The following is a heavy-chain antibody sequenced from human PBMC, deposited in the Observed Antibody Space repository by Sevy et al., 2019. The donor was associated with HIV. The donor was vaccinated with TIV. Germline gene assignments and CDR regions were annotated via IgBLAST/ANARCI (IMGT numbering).Heavy chain of an antibody. CDR3: AREDVDTYEFDY. Sequence: GGSLRLSCAASGFTFSSYAMHWVRQAPGKGLEWVAVISYDGSNKYYADSVKGRLTISRDNSKNTLYLQMNRLSAEESAVYCCAREDVDTYEFDYWGHGTLVTVSS. J-gene: IGHJ4*01. D-gene: IGHD5-18*01. V-gene: IGHV3-30-3*01. CDR1: GFTFSSYA. CDR2: ISYDGSNK.